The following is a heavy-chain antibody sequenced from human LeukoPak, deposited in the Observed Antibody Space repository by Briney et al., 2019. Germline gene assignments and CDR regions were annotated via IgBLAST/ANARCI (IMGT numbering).Heavy chain of an antibody. CDR1: GFTFSTYG. J-gene: IGHJ5*02. V-gene: IGHV3-23*01. Sequence: GGSLRLSCEASGFTFSTYGMSWVRQPRGKGLEWVSSIFPSGGEIHYADSVRGRFTISRDNSKSTLSLQMNSLRAEDTAIYYCVTYRQVMLPFEAWGQGTLVTVSS. CDR2: IFPSGGEI. CDR3: VTYRQVMLPFEA. D-gene: IGHD5-18*01.